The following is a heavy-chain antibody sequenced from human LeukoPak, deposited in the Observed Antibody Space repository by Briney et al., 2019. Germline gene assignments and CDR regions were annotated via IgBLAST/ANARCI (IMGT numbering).Heavy chain of an antibody. J-gene: IGHJ4*02. Sequence: GASMKVSCKASGYTFTGYYIHWVRQAPGQGLEWMGWSSPNSGDTSYAQKFQGRVTMTRDTSISTAYMELSRLRSDDTAVYYCAKDVGEFCSSTNCYAPDYWGQGTLVTVSS. D-gene: IGHD2-2*01. CDR3: AKDVGEFCSSTNCYAPDY. CDR2: SSPNSGDT. CDR1: GYTFTGYY. V-gene: IGHV1-2*02.